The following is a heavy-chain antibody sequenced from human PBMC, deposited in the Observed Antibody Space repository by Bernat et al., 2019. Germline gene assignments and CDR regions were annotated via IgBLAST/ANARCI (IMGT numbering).Heavy chain of an antibody. V-gene: IGHV3-23*04. CDR2: ISGSGGST. CDR3: AKASDRLRYFDWLFYFDY. Sequence: EVQLVESGGGLVQPGGSLRLSCAASGFTFSSYAMSWVRQAPGKGLEWVSAISGSGGSTYYADSVKGRFTNSRDNSKNTLYLQMNSLRAEDTAVYYCAKASDRLRYFDWLFYFDYWGQGTLVTVSS. CDR1: GFTFSSYA. D-gene: IGHD3-9*01. J-gene: IGHJ4*02.